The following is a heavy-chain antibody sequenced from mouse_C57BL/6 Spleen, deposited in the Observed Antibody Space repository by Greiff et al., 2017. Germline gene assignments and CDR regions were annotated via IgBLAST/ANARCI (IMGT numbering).Heavy chain of an antibody. Sequence: QVKLQQSGAELVRPGTSVKMSCKASGYTFTNYWIGWAKQRPGHGLEWIGGIDPGGGYTNYNEKFKGKATLTADKSSSTAYMQFSSLTAEDSAIYYWARGDYGGRDWYFDVWGTGTTVTVSS. D-gene: IGHD1-1*01. J-gene: IGHJ1*03. CDR1: GYTFTNYW. CDR2: IDPGGGYT. V-gene: IGHV1-63*01. CDR3: ARGDYGGRDWYFDV.